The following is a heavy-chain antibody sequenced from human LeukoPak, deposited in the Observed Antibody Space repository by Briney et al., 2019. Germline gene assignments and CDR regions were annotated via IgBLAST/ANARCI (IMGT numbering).Heavy chain of an antibody. Sequence: IPSETLSLTCTVSDGSVSFSSYFWGWIRQPPGKGLEWLGTIDYSGSTNYNPSLKSRVTISVDTSKKQFSLKLSSVTAADTAVYYCARGGYDFWSGYYWYFDYWGQGTLVTVSS. CDR1: DGSVSFSSYF. J-gene: IGHJ4*02. V-gene: IGHV4-61*01. CDR3: ARGGYDFWSGYYWYFDY. D-gene: IGHD3-3*01. CDR2: IDYSGST.